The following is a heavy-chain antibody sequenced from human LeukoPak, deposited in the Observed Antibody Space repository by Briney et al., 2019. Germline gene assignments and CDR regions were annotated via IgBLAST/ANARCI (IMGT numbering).Heavy chain of an antibody. Sequence: GGSLRLSCAASGFTFSSYDMHWVRQAPGKGLEWVAVISYDGSNKYYAASVKGRFTISRDNSKNTLYLQMNSLRVEDTAVYYCAKQYDFWSGPDYWGQGTLVTASS. D-gene: IGHD3-3*01. CDR1: GFTFSSYD. V-gene: IGHV3-30*18. CDR2: ISYDGSNK. CDR3: AKQYDFWSGPDY. J-gene: IGHJ4*02.